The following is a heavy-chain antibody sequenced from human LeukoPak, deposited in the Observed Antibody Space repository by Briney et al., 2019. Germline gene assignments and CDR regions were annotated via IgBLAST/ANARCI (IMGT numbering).Heavy chain of an antibody. CDR3: ASAHYKKVD. Sequence: SETLSLTCAVYGGSFSGYYWSWIRQPPGKGLEWIGEINHSGSTDYNPSLKSRVTISVDTSKNQFSLKLSSVTAADTAVYYCASAHYKKVDWGQGTLVTVSS. V-gene: IGHV4-34*01. CDR2: INHSGST. CDR1: GGSFSGYY. D-gene: IGHD4-11*01. J-gene: IGHJ4*02.